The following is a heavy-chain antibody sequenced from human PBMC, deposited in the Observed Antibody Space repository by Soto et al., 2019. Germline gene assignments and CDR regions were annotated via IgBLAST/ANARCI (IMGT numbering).Heavy chain of an antibody. Sequence: PSETLSLTCTVSGGSISSSSYYWGWIRQPPGKGLEWIGSIYYSGSTYYNPSLKSRVTISVDASNNQFSLKLNSVTAADTAVYYCARGQWLEYDAFDIWGHGTMVTVSS. J-gene: IGHJ3*02. CDR3: ARGQWLEYDAFDI. V-gene: IGHV4-39*07. CDR2: IYYSGST. D-gene: IGHD6-19*01. CDR1: GGSISSSSYY.